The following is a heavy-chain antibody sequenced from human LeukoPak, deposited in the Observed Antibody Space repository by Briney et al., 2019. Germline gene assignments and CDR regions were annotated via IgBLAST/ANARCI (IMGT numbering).Heavy chain of an antibody. D-gene: IGHD2-2*01. Sequence: PGGSLRLSCAASGFTFRSYSMNWVRQAPGKGLEWVSSISSSSSYIYYADSVKGRFTISRDNAKNSLYLQMNSLRAEDTAVYYCARGRGYCSSTSCLNWFDPWGQGTLVTVSS. CDR1: GFTFRSYS. CDR3: ARGRGYCSSTSCLNWFDP. CDR2: ISSSSSYI. J-gene: IGHJ5*02. V-gene: IGHV3-21*01.